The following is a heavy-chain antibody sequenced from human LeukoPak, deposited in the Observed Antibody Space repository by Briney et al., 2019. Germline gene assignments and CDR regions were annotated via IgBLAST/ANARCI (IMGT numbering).Heavy chain of an antibody. CDR1: GVTFSSYA. CDR2: IRDSGETT. V-gene: IGHV3-23*01. J-gene: IGHJ5*02. Sequence: PGGSLRLSCAASGVTFSSYAMSWVRQAPGKGVEWVAGIRDSGETTYYAGSVKGRFTISRENSKKTLYLLMHSLRVEDTAVYYCARTPLPIAVSAAYNWFDPWGQGAQVTVSS. D-gene: IGHD6-19*01. CDR3: ARTPLPIAVSAAYNWFDP.